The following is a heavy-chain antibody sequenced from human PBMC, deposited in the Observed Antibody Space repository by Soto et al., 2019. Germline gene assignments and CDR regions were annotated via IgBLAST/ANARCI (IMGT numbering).Heavy chain of an antibody. V-gene: IGHV4-4*07. D-gene: IGHD6-13*01. CDR1: GGSISSYY. J-gene: IGHJ4*02. CDR2: IYTSGST. CDR3: ARALAAAGSIYCVDY. Sequence: PSETLSLTCTVSGGSISSYYWLWIRQPAGKGLEWIGRIYTSGSTNYSPSLKRRVTMSVDKSKDQFYLKLSSATAADTAVYYCARALAAAGSIYCVDYWGQGTLVTVSS.